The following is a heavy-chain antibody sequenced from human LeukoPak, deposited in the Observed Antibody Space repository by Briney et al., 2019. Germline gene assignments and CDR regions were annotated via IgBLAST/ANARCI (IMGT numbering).Heavy chain of an antibody. CDR1: GFTFSDYY. Sequence: GSLRLSCAASGFTFSDYYMSWIRQAPGKGLEWVSYISSSGSTIYYADSVKGRFTISRDNAKNSLYLQMNSLRAEDTAVYYCARGPFRAAAAPNWFDPWGQGTLVTVSS. D-gene: IGHD6-13*01. J-gene: IGHJ5*02. CDR2: ISSSGSTI. V-gene: IGHV3-11*04. CDR3: ARGPFRAAAAPNWFDP.